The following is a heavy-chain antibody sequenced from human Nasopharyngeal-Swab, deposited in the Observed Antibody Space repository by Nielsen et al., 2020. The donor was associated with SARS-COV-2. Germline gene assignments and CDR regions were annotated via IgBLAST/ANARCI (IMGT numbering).Heavy chain of an antibody. Sequence: RQPPGKGLEWIGYIYYSGSTYYNPSLKSRVTISVDRSKNQFSLKLSSVTAADTAVYYCAREGGYCGGDCPEYFDYWGQGTLGTVSS. V-gene: IGHV4-30-2*01. CDR2: IYYSGST. CDR3: AREGGYCGGDCPEYFDY. D-gene: IGHD2-21*02. J-gene: IGHJ4*02.